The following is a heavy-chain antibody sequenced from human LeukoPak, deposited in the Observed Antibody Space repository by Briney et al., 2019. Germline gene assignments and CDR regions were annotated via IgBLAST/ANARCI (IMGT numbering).Heavy chain of an antibody. V-gene: IGHV1-8*01. CDR1: GYTFTSYD. J-gene: IGHJ4*02. CDR2: MNPNSGNT. Sequence: ASVKVSCKASGYTFTSYDINWVRQATGQGLEWMGWMNPNSGNTGYAQKFQGRVTMTEDTSTDTAYMELSSLRSEDTAVYYCATAPDRAPYYYDSSGYYYPFDYWGQGTLVTVSS. CDR3: ATAPDRAPYYYDSSGYYYPFDY. D-gene: IGHD3-22*01.